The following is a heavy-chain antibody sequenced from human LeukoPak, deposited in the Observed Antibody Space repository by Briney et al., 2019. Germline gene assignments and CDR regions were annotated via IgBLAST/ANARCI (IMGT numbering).Heavy chain of an antibody. CDR2: ISSSGSTI. V-gene: IGHV3-11*04. CDR3: AKDGLYPTYYFDY. D-gene: IGHD2-2*02. J-gene: IGHJ4*02. CDR1: GFTFSDYY. Sequence: GGSLRLSCAASGFTFSDYYMSWIRQAPGKGLEWVSYISSSGSTIYYADSVKGRFTISRDNSKNTLYLQMNSLRAEDTAVYYCAKDGLYPTYYFDYWGQGTLVTVSS.